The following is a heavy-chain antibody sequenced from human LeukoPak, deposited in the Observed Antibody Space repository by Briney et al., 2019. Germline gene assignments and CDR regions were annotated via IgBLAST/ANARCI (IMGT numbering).Heavy chain of an antibody. D-gene: IGHD3-22*01. Sequence: TSETLSLTCAVYGGSFSGYYWSWIRQPPGKGLEWIGEINHSGSTNYSPSLKSRVTISVDTSKNQFSLKLSSVTAADTAVYYCKNSDSSGYWGQGTLVTVSS. J-gene: IGHJ4*02. V-gene: IGHV4-34*01. CDR1: GGSFSGYY. CDR2: INHSGST. CDR3: KNSDSSGY.